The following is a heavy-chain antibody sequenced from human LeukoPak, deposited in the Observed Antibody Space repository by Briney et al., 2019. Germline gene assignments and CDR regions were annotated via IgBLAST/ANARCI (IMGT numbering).Heavy chain of an antibody. CDR1: GFTFSNYA. V-gene: IGHV3-30-3*01. J-gene: IGHJ4*02. Sequence: GRSLRLSCAASGFTFSNYAMHWVRQAPGKGLEWVAVIAYDGSNKFYADSVKGRFTISRDDSKNTLYLQMNSLKTEDTAVYYCTTDPLTLNVLLTSDWGQGTLVTVSS. CDR2: IAYDGSNK. D-gene: IGHD3-10*01. CDR3: TTDPLTLNVLLTSD.